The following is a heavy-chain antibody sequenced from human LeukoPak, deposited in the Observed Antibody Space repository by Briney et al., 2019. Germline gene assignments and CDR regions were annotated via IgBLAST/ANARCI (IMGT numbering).Heavy chain of an antibody. CDR3: ARDRSSGWGAFDI. CDR2: IYYSGST. J-gene: IGHJ3*02. V-gene: IGHV4-59*01. D-gene: IGHD6-19*01. CDR1: GFTFGSYA. Sequence: GSLRLSCSASGFTFGSYAMTWVRQAPGKGLEWIGYIYYSGSTNYNPSLKSRVTISVDRSKNQLSLKLSSVTAADTAVYYCARDRSSGWGAFDIWGQGTMVTVSS.